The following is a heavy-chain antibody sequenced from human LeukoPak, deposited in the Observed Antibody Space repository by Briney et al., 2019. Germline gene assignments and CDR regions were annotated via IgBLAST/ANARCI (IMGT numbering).Heavy chain of an antibody. CDR3: ARAVSYYDFWSGFDY. V-gene: IGHV3-43*01. CDR2: ITWDGGST. J-gene: IGHJ4*02. CDR1: GFTFDDYT. D-gene: IGHD3-3*01. Sequence: GGSLRLSCAASGFTFDDYTMQWVRQAPGKGLEWVSLITWDGGSTYYADSVKGRFTISRDNSKNSLYLQMNSLRAEDTAVYYCARAVSYYDFWSGFDYWGQGTLVTVSS.